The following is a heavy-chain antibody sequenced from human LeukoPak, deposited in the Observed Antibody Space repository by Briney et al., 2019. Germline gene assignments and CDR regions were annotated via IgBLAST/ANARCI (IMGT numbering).Heavy chain of an antibody. CDR1: RGSITNSSCY. J-gene: IGHJ4*02. CDR2: IYYTGTT. V-gene: IGHV4-39*01. CDR3: ARKSPVNGVDY. D-gene: IGHD2-8*01. Sequence: PSETLSLTCAVFRGSITNSSCYWGWIRQPPGKGLEWIGGIYYTGTTYYSPSLNSRITISMDTSKNQFSLKRTSVTAADTAVYYCARKSPVNGVDYWGQGTLFTVSS.